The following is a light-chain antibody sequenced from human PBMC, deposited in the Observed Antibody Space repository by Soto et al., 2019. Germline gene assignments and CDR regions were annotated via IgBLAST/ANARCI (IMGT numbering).Light chain of an antibody. CDR3: SSYTSRSTLV. Sequence: QSALTQPASVSGSPGQSITISCTGTSSDVGAYNYVSWYRQHPGKAPKLMIYEVTNRPSGVSNRFSGSKSGSTASLTISGLQAEDEADYYCSSYTSRSTLVFGGGTKLTVL. CDR2: EVT. V-gene: IGLV2-14*01. CDR1: SSDVGAYNY. J-gene: IGLJ3*02.